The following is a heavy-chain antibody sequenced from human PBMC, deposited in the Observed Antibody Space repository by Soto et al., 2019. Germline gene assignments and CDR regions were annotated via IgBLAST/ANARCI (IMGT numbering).Heavy chain of an antibody. CDR2: ISWNSGSI. V-gene: IGHV3-9*01. J-gene: IGHJ3*02. CDR3: AKDISRGVTMIVPHAFDI. D-gene: IGHD3-22*01. Sequence: PGGSLRLSCAASGFTFDDYAMHWVRQAPGKGLEWVSGISWNSGSIGYADSVKGRFTISRDNAKNSLYLQMNSLRAEDTALYYCAKDISRGVTMIVPHAFDIWGQGTMVTVSS. CDR1: GFTFDDYA.